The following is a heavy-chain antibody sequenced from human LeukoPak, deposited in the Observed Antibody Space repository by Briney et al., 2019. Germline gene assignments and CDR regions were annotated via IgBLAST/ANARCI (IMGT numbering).Heavy chain of an antibody. CDR3: ARKIDITMVRGVIFWFDP. CDR2: ISAYNGNT. CDR1: GYTFTSYG. Sequence: ASVKVSCKASGYTFTSYGISWVRQAPGQGLEWMGWISAYNGNTNYAQKFQGRVTITADESTSTAYMELSSLRSEDTAVYYCARKIDITMVRGVIFWFDPWGQGTLVTVSS. J-gene: IGHJ5*02. D-gene: IGHD3-10*01. V-gene: IGHV1-18*01.